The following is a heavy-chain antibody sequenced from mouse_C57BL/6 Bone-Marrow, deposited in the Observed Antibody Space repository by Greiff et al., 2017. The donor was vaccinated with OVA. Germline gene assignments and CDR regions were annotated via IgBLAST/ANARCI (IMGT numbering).Heavy chain of an antibody. Sequence: QVQLQQSGAELVRPGASVKLSCKASGYTFTSYGISWVKQRTGQGLEWIGEIYPRSGNTYYNEKFKGKATLTADKSSSTAYMELRSLTSEDSAVYFCARWSYDYDDYCDYWGQGTTLTVSS. CDR3: ARWSYDYDDYCDY. J-gene: IGHJ2*01. CDR1: GYTFTSYG. CDR2: IYPRSGNT. D-gene: IGHD2-4*01. V-gene: IGHV1-81*01.